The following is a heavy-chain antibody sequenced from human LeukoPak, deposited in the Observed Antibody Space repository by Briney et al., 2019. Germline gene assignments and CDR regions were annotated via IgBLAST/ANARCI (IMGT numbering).Heavy chain of an antibody. CDR3: ARDRWFGELPHDAFDI. CDR2: IYYSGST. Sequence: KASETLSLTCTVSGGSISSSSYYWGWIRQPPGKGLEWIGSIYYSGSTYYNPSLKSRVTISVDTSKNQFSLKLSSVTAADTAVYYCARDRWFGELPHDAFDIWGQGTMVTVSS. D-gene: IGHD3-10*01. J-gene: IGHJ3*02. CDR1: GGSISSSSYY. V-gene: IGHV4-39*07.